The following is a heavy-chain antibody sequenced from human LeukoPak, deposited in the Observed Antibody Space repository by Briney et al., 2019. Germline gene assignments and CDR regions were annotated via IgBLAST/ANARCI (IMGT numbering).Heavy chain of an antibody. CDR1: GGSFSGYY. CDR2: INHSGST. CDR3: ARRGSSSSGLDY. Sequence: SETLSLTCAVYGGSFSGYYWSWIRQPPGKGLEWIGEINHSGSTNYNPSLKSRVTISVDTSKNQFSLKLSSVTAADTAVYYCARRGSSSSGLDYWGQGTLVTASS. V-gene: IGHV4-34*01. J-gene: IGHJ4*02. D-gene: IGHD6-6*01.